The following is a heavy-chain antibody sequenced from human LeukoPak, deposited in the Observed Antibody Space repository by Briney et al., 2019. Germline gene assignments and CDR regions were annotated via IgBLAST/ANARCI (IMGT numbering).Heavy chain of an antibody. D-gene: IGHD6-6*01. CDR3: ARVRSGRRWFDP. J-gene: IGHJ5*02. V-gene: IGHV1-8*03. Sequence: ASVKVSCKASGYTFTSYDINWVRQATGQGLEWMGWMNPNSGNTGYAQKFQGRVTITRNTSISTAYMELSSLRSEDTAVYYCARVRSGRRWFDPWGQGTLVTVSS. CDR1: GYTFTSYD. CDR2: MNPNSGNT.